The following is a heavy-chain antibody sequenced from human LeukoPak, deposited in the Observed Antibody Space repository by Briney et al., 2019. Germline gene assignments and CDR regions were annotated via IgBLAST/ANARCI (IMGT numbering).Heavy chain of an antibody. J-gene: IGHJ6*02. V-gene: IGHV1-69*13. CDR1: GGTFSSYA. CDR2: IIPIFGTA. CDR3: ARKAVTNYYYYYGMDV. Sequence: GASVKVSCKASGGTFSSYAISWVRQAPGQGLEWMGGIIPIFGTANYAQKFQGRVTITADESTSTAYMELSSLRPEDTAVYYCARKAVTNYYYYYGMDVWGQGTTVTVSS. D-gene: IGHD4-17*01.